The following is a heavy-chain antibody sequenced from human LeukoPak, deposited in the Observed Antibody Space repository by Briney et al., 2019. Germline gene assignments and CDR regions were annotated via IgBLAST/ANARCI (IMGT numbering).Heavy chain of an antibody. CDR1: GYTFSNYG. J-gene: IGHJ4*02. CDR2: ISAYNGNT. V-gene: IGHV1-18*04. Sequence: ASVKVSCKASGYTFSNYGISWVRQAPGQGLEWMGWISAYNGNTKSAQNLQGRVTMTTVTSTSTAYMELRSLRSDDTAVYYCARVAVAGRAWRDYWGQGTLVTVSS. D-gene: IGHD6-19*01. CDR3: ARVAVAGRAWRDY.